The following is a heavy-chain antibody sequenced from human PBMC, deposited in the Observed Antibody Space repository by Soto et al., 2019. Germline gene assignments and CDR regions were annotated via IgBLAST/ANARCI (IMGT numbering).Heavy chain of an antibody. CDR3: ARRSHYDSSGYYTNWFDP. Sequence: QVQLQESGPGLVKPSETLSLTCTVSGGSISSYYWSWIRQPPGKGLEWIGYIYYSGSTNYNPSLKSRVTISVDTSKNQFSLKLSSVTAADTAVYYCARRSHYDSSGYYTNWFDPWGQGTLVTVSS. V-gene: IGHV4-59*01. CDR2: IYYSGST. D-gene: IGHD3-22*01. J-gene: IGHJ5*02. CDR1: GGSISSYY.